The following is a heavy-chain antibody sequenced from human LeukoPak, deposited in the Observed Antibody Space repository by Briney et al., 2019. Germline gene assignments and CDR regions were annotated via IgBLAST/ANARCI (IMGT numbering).Heavy chain of an antibody. CDR1: GGTFSSYA. CDR2: IIPIFGTA. V-gene: IGHV1-69*05. J-gene: IGHJ4*02. Sequence: GSSVKVSCKASGGTFSSYAISWVRQASGQGLGWMGRIIPIFGTANYAQKFQGRVTITTDESTSTAYMELSSLRSEDTAVYYCAREVNYDILTGYYYFDYWGQGTLVTVSS. CDR3: AREVNYDILTGYYYFDY. D-gene: IGHD3-9*01.